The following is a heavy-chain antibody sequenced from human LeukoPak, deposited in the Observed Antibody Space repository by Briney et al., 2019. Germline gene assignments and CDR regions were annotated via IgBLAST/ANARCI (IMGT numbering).Heavy chain of an antibody. CDR3: ARGLYSGSPNWFDP. Sequence: GGSLRLSCAASGFTFSTYAMSWVRQAPGKGLEWVSYISSSGSTIYYADSVKGRFTISRDNAKNSLYLQMNSLRAEDTAVYYCARGLYSGSPNWFDPWGQGTLVTVSS. V-gene: IGHV3-48*03. CDR2: ISSSGSTI. CDR1: GFTFSTYA. J-gene: IGHJ5*02. D-gene: IGHD1-26*01.